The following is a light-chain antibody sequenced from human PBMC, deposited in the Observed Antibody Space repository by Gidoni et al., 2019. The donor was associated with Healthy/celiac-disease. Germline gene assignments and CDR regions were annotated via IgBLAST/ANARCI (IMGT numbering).Light chain of an antibody. J-gene: IGLJ2*01. CDR3: SSLTTTTVVV. V-gene: IGLV2-14*03. CDR1: SDEIGVPDL. CDR2: DVS. Sequence: HSALSQPASVSGSPGQSVTISCTGTSDEIGVPDLVSWYQHHPGNAPQLLIYDVSNRPSGISNRFSGSKSGNSDSLTISGLLPEDEADYYCSSLTTTTVVVFGGGTKLTVL.